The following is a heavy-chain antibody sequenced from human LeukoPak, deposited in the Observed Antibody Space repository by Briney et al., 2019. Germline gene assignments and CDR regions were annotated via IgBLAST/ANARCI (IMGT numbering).Heavy chain of an antibody. D-gene: IGHD3-3*01. CDR1: GFTFSSYS. V-gene: IGHV3-21*01. J-gene: IGHJ3*02. Sequence: GGSLRLSCAASGFTFSSYSMNWVRQAPGKGLEWVSSISSSSSYIYYADSVKGRFTISRDNAKNSLYLQMNSLRAEDTAVYYCARDRNYDFWSGTTRDAFDIWGPRTMVTVSS. CDR2: ISSSSSYI. CDR3: ARDRNYDFWSGTTRDAFDI.